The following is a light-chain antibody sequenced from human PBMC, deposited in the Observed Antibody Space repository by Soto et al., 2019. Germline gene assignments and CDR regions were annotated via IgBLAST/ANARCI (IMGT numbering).Light chain of an antibody. J-gene: IGKJ2*01. CDR1: QSVSSN. Sequence: EIEMTQSPVTLSVSPGERATLSCRASQSVSSNLAWYQQKPGQAPRLLIYGASTRATGIPARFGGSGSGTEFTLTISSVQSEDFAVYYCQHYHTWPYTFGQGTKLEIK. V-gene: IGKV3-15*01. CDR3: QHYHTWPYT. CDR2: GAS.